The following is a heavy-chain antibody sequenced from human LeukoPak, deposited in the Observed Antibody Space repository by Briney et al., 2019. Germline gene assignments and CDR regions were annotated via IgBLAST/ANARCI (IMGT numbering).Heavy chain of an antibody. CDR2: ISYDGKSI. Sequence: GGSLRLSCAASGFTFSDFGMHWVRQTPGRGLEWVAVISYDGKSIYYADSVKGRFTISRDNSKNTLYLQMNSLTPEDTAMYYCAKDRNFWGVLYYFFDSWGQGNLVTVSS. CDR3: AKDRNFWGVLYYFFDS. V-gene: IGHV3-30*18. CDR1: GFTFSDFG. J-gene: IGHJ4*02. D-gene: IGHD3-16*01.